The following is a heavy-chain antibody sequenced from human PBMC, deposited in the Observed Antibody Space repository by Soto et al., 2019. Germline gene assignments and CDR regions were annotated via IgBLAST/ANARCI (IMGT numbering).Heavy chain of an antibody. CDR1: GFTFSSYA. Sequence: GGSLRLSCVASGFTFSSYAMSWVRQAPGQRLEWVATFSGGRDTTWHADSVKGRFTISRDTSKNTVYLQIDNIRREDTALYYCARDRAGSQGLDVWGQGTMVTVSS. CDR3: ARDRAGSQGLDV. D-gene: IGHD3-10*01. CDR2: FSGGRDTT. V-gene: IGHV3-23*01. J-gene: IGHJ3*01.